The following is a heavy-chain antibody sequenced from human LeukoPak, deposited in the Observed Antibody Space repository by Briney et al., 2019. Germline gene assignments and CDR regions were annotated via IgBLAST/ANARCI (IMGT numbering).Heavy chain of an antibody. D-gene: IGHD6-6*01. V-gene: IGHV4-31*11. CDR2: IYFRGST. Sequence: TLSLTCAVSGGSISSGGYFWSWIRQHPGKGLEWIGYIYFRGSTYYNPSLKSRVTISEDTSKNQFSLKQTSVTAADTAVYYCARDSSYITSSGYYYYGMDVWGQGTTVTVSS. CDR1: GGSISSGGYF. J-gene: IGHJ6*02. CDR3: ARDSSYITSSGYYYYGMDV.